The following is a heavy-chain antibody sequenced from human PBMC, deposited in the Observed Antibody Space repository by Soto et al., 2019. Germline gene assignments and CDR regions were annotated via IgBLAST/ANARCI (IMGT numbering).Heavy chain of an antibody. J-gene: IGHJ6*02. CDR2: INAGNGNT. V-gene: IGHV1-3*01. CDR3: AGDPYCSGGSCYSVGMDV. Sequence: ASVKVSCKASGYTFTSYAMHWVRQAPGQRLEWMGWINAGNGNTKYSQKFQGRVTITRDTSASTAYMELSSLRSEDTAVYYCAGDPYCSGGSCYSVGMDVWGQGTTVTVSS. D-gene: IGHD2-15*01. CDR1: GYTFTSYA.